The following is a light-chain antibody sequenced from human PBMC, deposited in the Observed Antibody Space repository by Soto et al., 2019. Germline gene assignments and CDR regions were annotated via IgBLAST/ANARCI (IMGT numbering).Light chain of an antibody. J-gene: IGKJ2*01. V-gene: IGKV1-5*03. CDR3: QQYNSYQYT. CDR2: KAS. Sequence: DIQMTQSPSTLSASVGDRVTITCRASQSISSWLAWYQQKPGKAPKLLIYKASSLEGGIPSRFSGSGYETEFPLTISSLQPEDFATYYCQQYNSYQYTFGQGTKLEIK. CDR1: QSISSW.